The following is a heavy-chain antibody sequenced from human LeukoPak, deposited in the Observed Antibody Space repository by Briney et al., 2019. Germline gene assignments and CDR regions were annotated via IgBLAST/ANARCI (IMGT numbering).Heavy chain of an antibody. V-gene: IGHV3-43*01. CDR2: IEWNGG. Sequence: PGGSLRLSCAASGFAFDEYSMQWVRQAPGKGLEWVSVIEWNGGNADSVKGRFTISSDNNKKSLYLQMNSLRTEDTAFYYYGKDIESYDFWSGYEYRGQGTLVTVSS. D-gene: IGHD3-3*01. J-gene: IGHJ4*02. CDR3: GKDIESYDFWSGYEY. CDR1: GFAFDEYS.